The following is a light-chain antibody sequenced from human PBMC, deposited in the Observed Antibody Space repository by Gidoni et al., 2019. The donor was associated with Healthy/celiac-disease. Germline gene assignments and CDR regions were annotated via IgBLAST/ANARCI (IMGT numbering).Light chain of an antibody. CDR3: MQALQTPLT. J-gene: IGKJ4*01. CDR2: LGS. V-gene: IGKV2-28*01. CDR1: QSLLHSNGYNY. Sequence: DTVMTPSPLPLPVTPGEPASTSCRSSQSLLHSNGYNYLDWYLQKPGQSPQLLIYLGSNRASGVPDRFSSSGSSTDFTLKISRVEAEDVGVYYCMQALQTPLTFGGGTKVEIK.